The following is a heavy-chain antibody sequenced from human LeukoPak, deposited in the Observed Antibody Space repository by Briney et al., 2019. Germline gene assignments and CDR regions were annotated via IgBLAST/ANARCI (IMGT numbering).Heavy chain of an antibody. J-gene: IGHJ4*02. D-gene: IGHD4-17*01. CDR3: ARPSDPATVRAPFDS. CDR1: GGSVSSSSYY. CDR2: IYYSGST. Sequence: NTSETLSLTCTVSGGSVSSSSYYWGWIRQPPGKGLEWIGSIYYSGSTYYNPSLSSRVTISVDTSKNQFSLELSSVTAADTAVYYCARPSDPATVRAPFDSWGQGTLVTVSS. V-gene: IGHV4-39*01.